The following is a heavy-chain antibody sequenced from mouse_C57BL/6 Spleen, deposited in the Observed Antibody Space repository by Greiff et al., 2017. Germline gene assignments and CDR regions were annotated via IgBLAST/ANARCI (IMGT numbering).Heavy chain of an antibody. J-gene: IGHJ4*01. CDR1: GYTFTDYE. Sequence: VQLQQSGAELVRPGASVTLSCKASGYTFTDYEMHWVKQTPVHGLEWIGAIDPETGGTAYNQKFKGKAILTADKSSSTAYMELRSLTSEDSAVYYCTRGGYYGSSLDAMDYWGQGTSVTVSS. D-gene: IGHD1-1*01. CDR2: IDPETGGT. CDR3: TRGGYYGSSLDAMDY. V-gene: IGHV1-15*01.